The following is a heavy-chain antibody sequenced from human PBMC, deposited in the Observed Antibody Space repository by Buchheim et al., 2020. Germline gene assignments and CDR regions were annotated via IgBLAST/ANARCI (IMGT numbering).Heavy chain of an antibody. Sequence: QVQLQESGPGLVKPSETLSLTCTVSGGSISSYYWSWIRQPPGKGLEWIGYIYYSESTNYNPSLKSRVTISVDTYKNQFSLKLSSVTAADTAVYYCARDTNYYDSSGYTHWYFDLWGRGTL. J-gene: IGHJ2*01. D-gene: IGHD3-22*01. CDR3: ARDTNYYDSSGYTHWYFDL. V-gene: IGHV4-59*01. CDR1: GGSISSYY. CDR2: IYYSEST.